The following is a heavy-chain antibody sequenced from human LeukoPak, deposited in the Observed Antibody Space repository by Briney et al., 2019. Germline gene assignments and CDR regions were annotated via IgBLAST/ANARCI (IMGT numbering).Heavy chain of an antibody. CDR1: GFTFRNYW. CDR2: ISGDGTTT. Sequence: GGSLRLSCAASGFTFRNYWMHWIRQGPGKELVWVSRISGDGTTTHYADSTQGRFTISRDNAKNTLYLRMNSLRVEDTALYHCARDGTFDNWGQGTLVTVSS. CDR3: ARDGTFDN. V-gene: IGHV3-74*01. J-gene: IGHJ4*02. D-gene: IGHD6-13*01.